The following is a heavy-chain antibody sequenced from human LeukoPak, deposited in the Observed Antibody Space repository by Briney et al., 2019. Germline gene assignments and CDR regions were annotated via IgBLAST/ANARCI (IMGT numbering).Heavy chain of an antibody. CDR1: GFSLSRYL. J-gene: IGHJ3*01. CDR3: ARDFIVGVSTLGFDL. Sequence: GGSLRLSCAASGFSLSRYLMHWVRQVPGKGLVWVSHINSDEATTTYADSVKGRFTISADKAKNTLYLQMNSLKAEDTAVYYCARDFIVGVSTLGFDLWGQGAMVTVSS. D-gene: IGHD1-26*01. CDR2: INSDEATT. V-gene: IGHV3-74*01.